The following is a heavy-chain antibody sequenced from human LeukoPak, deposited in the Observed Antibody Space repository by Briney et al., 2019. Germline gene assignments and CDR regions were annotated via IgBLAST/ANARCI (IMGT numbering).Heavy chain of an antibody. Sequence: GSSVKVSCKASGGPFSSYAISWVRQAPGQGLEWMGGIIPIFGTANYAQKFQGRVTITADESTSTAYMKLSSLRSAHTAVYYCAKGVYYYYYYMDVWGKGTTVTVSS. CDR3: AKGVYYYYYYMDV. D-gene: IGHD3-16*01. CDR1: GGPFSSYA. V-gene: IGHV1-69*01. J-gene: IGHJ6*03. CDR2: IIPIFGTA.